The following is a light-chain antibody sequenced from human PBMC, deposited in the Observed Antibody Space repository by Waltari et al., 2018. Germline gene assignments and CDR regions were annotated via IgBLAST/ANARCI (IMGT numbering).Light chain of an antibody. V-gene: IGLV4-69*02. Sequence: QLVLTQSPSASASLGASVKLTCTLSSGHSSNIVAWHQQQPEKGPRFLMKVNSDGSHSKGDEIPDRFSGSSSGAERYLNISTVQSEDEAVYYCQTGGHGTWVFGGGTKLTVL. J-gene: IGLJ3*02. CDR2: VNSDGSH. CDR3: QTGGHGTWV. CDR1: SGHSSNI.